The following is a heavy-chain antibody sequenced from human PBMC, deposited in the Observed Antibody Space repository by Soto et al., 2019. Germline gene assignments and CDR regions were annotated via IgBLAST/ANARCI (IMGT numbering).Heavy chain of an antibody. CDR2: ISWNSGSI. V-gene: IGHV3-9*01. D-gene: IGHD2-2*02. Sequence: GGSLRLSCAASGFTFDDYAMHWVRQAPGKGLEWVSGISWNSGSIGYADSVKGRFTISRDNAKNSLYLQMNSLRDEDTAVYYCAAQIEVPAALPDYYYYYGMDFWGKGTTVTVSS. CDR1: GFTFDDYA. CDR3: AAQIEVPAALPDYYYYYGMDF. J-gene: IGHJ6*04.